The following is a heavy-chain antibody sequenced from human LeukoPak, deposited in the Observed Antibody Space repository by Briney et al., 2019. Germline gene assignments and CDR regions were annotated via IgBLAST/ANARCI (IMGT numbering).Heavy chain of an antibody. V-gene: IGHV3-74*01. CDR1: GFTFSSYW. Sequence: GGSLRLSCAASGFTFSSYWMHWVRQPPGEGLVWVSRISADGSSATYADSVKGRFTISRDNAKNTLYLQMNGLRVEDTAVYYCAVYIVAHYGMDVWGQGTTVTVSS. CDR2: ISADGSSA. J-gene: IGHJ6*02. CDR3: AVYIVAHYGMDV. D-gene: IGHD5-12*01.